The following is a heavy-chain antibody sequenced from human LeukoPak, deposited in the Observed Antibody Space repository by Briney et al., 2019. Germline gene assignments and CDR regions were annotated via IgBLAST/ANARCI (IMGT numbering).Heavy chain of an antibody. D-gene: IGHD1-1*01. CDR1: GFTFSSYG. J-gene: IGHJ4*02. V-gene: IGHV3-30*02. CDR3: AKSYSWNDVGDY. Sequence: PPGGSLRLSCAASGFTFSSYGMHWVRQAPGKGLEWVAFIRYDGSNKYYADSVEGRFTISRDNSKNTLYLQMNSLRAEDTAVYYCAKSYSWNDVGDYWGQGTLVTVSS. CDR2: IRYDGSNK.